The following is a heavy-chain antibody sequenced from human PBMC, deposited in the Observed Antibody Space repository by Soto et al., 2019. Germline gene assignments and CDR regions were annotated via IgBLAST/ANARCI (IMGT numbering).Heavy chain of an antibody. CDR1: GFTFSSYG. CDR3: AKLGSGYSSSLDY. CDR2: ISYDGSNK. Sequence: GGSLRLSCAASGFTFSSYGMHWVRQAPGKGLEWVAVISYDGSNKYYADSVKGRFTISRDNSKNTLYLQMNSLRAEDTAVYYCAKLGSGYSSSLDYWGQGTLVTSPQ. V-gene: IGHV3-30*18. D-gene: IGHD5-18*01. J-gene: IGHJ4*02.